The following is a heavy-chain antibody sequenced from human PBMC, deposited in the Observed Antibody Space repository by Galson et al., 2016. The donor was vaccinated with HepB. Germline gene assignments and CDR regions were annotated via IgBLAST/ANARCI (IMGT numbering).Heavy chain of an antibody. V-gene: IGHV1-2*02. Sequence: SVKVSCKASGYTFIDYYLHWVRQAPGQGLEWMGWIYPYSGDTHYAQNFQGRVTITRDTSINTVYMELSSLRSDDTAVYYCARGLCTSSRCSGIPHWHFDFWGRGTLVTVSS. CDR2: IYPYSGDT. J-gene: IGHJ2*01. CDR1: GYTFIDYY. CDR3: ARGLCTSSRCSGIPHWHFDF. D-gene: IGHD2-8*01.